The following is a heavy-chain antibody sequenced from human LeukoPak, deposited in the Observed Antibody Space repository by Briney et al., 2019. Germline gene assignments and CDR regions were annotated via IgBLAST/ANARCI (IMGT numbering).Heavy chain of an antibody. V-gene: IGHV3-7*03. Sequence: GGSLRLSCAASGFTFSSFWMSWVRQAPGKGLEWVANINQDGSENYSVDSVKGRFTISRDNSKNTLYLQMNSLRAEDKAVYYCAKHYDFWSGYYGGGYYYYMDVWGKGTTVTVSS. CDR3: AKHYDFWSGYYGGGYYYYMDV. CDR2: INQDGSEN. J-gene: IGHJ6*03. D-gene: IGHD3-3*01. CDR1: GFTFSSFW.